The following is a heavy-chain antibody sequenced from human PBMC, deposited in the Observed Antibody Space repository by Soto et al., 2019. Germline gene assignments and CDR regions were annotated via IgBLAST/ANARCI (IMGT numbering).Heavy chain of an antibody. CDR2: IWYDGSNK. CDR1: GFTFSSYG. V-gene: IGHV3-33*01. J-gene: IGHJ4*02. Sequence: QVQLVESGGGVVQPGRSLRLSCAASGFTFSSYGMHWVRQAPGKGLEWVAVIWYDGSNKYYADSVKGRFTISRDNSKNTLYLQMNSLRAEDTAMYYCARDPPPAVRKGYFDYWGQGTLVTVSS. CDR3: ARDPPPAVRKGYFDY. D-gene: IGHD3-10*01.